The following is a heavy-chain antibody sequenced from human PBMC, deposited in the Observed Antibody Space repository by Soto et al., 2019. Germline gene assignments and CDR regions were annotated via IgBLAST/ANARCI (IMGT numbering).Heavy chain of an antibody. CDR3: ARDLSYAFDY. CDR2: IRIDSNHI. V-gene: IGHV3-48*02. J-gene: IGHJ4*02. D-gene: IGHD1-26*01. CDR1: GFIFTSYS. Sequence: EVQLVESGGGLVQPGGSLRLSCAASGFIFTSYSMNWVRQAPGKGLEWLSYIRIDSNHIGYADSVRGRFTISSDLAKNSLYLQMNSLRDEDTAVYYCARDLSYAFDYWGQGTLVTVSS.